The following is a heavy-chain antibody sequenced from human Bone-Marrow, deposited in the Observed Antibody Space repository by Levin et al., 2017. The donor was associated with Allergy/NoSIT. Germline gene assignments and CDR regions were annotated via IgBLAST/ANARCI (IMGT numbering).Heavy chain of an antibody. CDR2: IKYDGSTR. V-gene: IGHV3-74*01. CDR3: ARDRDWILFDV. J-gene: IGHJ4*02. CDR1: GFTFSNYW. Sequence: GGSLRLSCAASGFTFSNYWMHWVRQAPGKGLVWVSRIKYDGSTRVYADSVRGRVTISRDNAKNTLYLQTNSLRAEDTAVNYCARDRDWILFDVWGQGSLVTVSS. D-gene: IGHD2-21*02.